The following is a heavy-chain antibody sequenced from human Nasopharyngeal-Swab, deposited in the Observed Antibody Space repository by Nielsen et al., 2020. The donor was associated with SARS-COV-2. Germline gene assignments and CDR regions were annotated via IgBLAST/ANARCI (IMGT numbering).Heavy chain of an antibody. Sequence: GESLKISCKGSGYSFTSYWIGWVRQMPGEGLEWMGIIYPGDSDTRYSPSFQGQVTISADKSISTAYLQWSSLKASDTAMYYCARLVAVAGGGGGGADYWGQGTLVTVSS. D-gene: IGHD6-19*01. CDR1: GYSFTSYW. J-gene: IGHJ4*02. CDR2: IYPGDSDT. V-gene: IGHV5-51*01. CDR3: ARLVAVAGGGGGGADY.